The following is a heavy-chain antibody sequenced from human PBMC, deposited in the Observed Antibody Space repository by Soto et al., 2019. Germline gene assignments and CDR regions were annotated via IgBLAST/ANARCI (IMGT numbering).Heavy chain of an antibody. D-gene: IGHD3-22*01. CDR3: VKDDGGYPSTAPH. Sequence: EVQLLESGGGLVQPGGSLRLSCAASGITISNYPMSWVRQAPGKGLDWVSGLSGSGDRTYYADSAKGRFTISKDISKNSLSRQLDSLRVEDTAVYFCVKDDGGYPSTAPHWGQGTLVTVSS. V-gene: IGHV3-23*01. CDR1: GITISNYP. CDR2: LSGSGDRT. J-gene: IGHJ4*02.